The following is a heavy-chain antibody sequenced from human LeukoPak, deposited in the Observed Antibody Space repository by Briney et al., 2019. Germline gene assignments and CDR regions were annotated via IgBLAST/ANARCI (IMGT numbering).Heavy chain of an antibody. Sequence: SETLSLTCTVSGGSISSSSYYWGWIRQPPGKGLEWIGSIYYSGSTYYNPSLKSRVTISVDTSKNQFSLKLSSVTAADTAVYYCASLPYYDYVWGSYRLDYWGQGTLVTVSP. CDR1: GGSISSSSYY. V-gene: IGHV4-39*01. CDR3: ASLPYYDYVWGSYRLDY. J-gene: IGHJ4*02. D-gene: IGHD3-16*02. CDR2: IYYSGST.